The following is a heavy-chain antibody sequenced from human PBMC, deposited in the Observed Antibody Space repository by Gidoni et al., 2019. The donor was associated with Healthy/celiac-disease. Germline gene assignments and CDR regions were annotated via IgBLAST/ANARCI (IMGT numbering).Heavy chain of an antibody. J-gene: IGHJ6*02. CDR2: INHSGST. CDR1: GGSFSGYY. D-gene: IGHD1-26*01. CDR3: ARGTQVGGNYYYGMDV. V-gene: IGHV4-34*01. Sequence: QVQLQQWGAGLLKPSETLSLTCAVYGGSFSGYYWSWIRQPPGKGLEWIGEINHSGSTNYNPSLKSRVTISVDTSKNQFSLKLSSVTAADTAVYYCARGTQVGGNYYYGMDVWGQGTTVTVSS.